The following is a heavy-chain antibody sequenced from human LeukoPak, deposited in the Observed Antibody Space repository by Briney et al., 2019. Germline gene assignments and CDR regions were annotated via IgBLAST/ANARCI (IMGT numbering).Heavy chain of an antibody. CDR2: ISGSGGST. V-gene: IGHV3-23*01. Sequence: GGSLRLSCAASGFTFSSYAMSWVRQAPGKGLEWVSVISGSGGSTYYADSVKGRFTISRDNSKNTLYLQMNSLRTEDTAVYYCASLWFGETAYWGQGTLVTVSS. CDR3: ASLWFGETAY. D-gene: IGHD3-10*01. CDR1: GFTFSSYA. J-gene: IGHJ4*02.